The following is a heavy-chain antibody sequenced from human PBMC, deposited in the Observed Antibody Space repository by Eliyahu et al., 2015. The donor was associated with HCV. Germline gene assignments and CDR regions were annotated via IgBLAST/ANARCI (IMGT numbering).Heavy chain of an antibody. D-gene: IGHD3-16*01. J-gene: IGHJ6*02. Sequence: EEQLVESGGALVQPGGSLRLSXAAXGFXFGSYXMSWVXQAPGKGLEWVSYXTDSSSATYYADSVKGRFTISRDNAKNSLYLQMNSLRDEDTAVYYCARRGLGRYGMDVWGQGTTVTVSS. V-gene: IGHV3-48*02. CDR3: ARRGLGRYGMDV. CDR2: XTDSSSAT. CDR1: GFXFGSYX.